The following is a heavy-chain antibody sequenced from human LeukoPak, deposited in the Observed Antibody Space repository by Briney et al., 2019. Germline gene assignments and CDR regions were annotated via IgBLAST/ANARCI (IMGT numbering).Heavy chain of an antibody. J-gene: IGHJ4*02. CDR2: INPNSGGT. CDR1: GYTFTGYY. CDR3: ARDKGQDGVWGTFVY. Sequence: GASVKVSCKASGYTFTGYYMHWVRQAPGQGLEWMGWINPNSGGTNYAQKFQGRVTMTRDTSISTAYMELSRLRSDDTAVYYCARDKGQDGVWGTFVYWGRGTLVTVSS. D-gene: IGHD3-16*01. V-gene: IGHV1-2*02.